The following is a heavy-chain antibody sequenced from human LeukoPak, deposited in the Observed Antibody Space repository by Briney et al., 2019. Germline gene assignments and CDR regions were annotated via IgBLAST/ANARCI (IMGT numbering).Heavy chain of an antibody. CDR1: GYSISSGYY. J-gene: IGHJ6*03. CDR3: ARVKSYYYYYMDV. Sequence: KPSETLSLTCTVSGYSISSGYYWGWIRQPPGTGLEWIGSIYHSGSTYYNPSLKSRVTISVDTSKNQFSLKLSSVTAADTAVYYCARVKSYYYYYMDVWGKGTTVTVSS. CDR2: IYHSGST. V-gene: IGHV4-38-2*02.